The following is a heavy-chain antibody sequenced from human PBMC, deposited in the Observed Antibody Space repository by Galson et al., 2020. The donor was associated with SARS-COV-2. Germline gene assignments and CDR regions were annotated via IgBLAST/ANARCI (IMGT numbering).Heavy chain of an antibody. CDR1: GFTFSRYW. CDR3: ARDYPDY. V-gene: IGHV3-7*03. J-gene: IGHJ4*02. CDR2: IKQDGSEK. Sequence: GESLKISCAASGFTFSRYWMTWVRQAPGKGLEWVAQIKQDGSEKNYVDSVKGRFTISRDNAKNSLYLQMNSLRAEDTAVYYCARDYPDYWGQGTLVTVSS.